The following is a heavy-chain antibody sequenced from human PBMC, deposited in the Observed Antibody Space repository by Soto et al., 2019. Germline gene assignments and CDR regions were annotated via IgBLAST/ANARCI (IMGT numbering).Heavy chain of an antibody. D-gene: IGHD3-16*01. CDR1: GGSISDYQ. CDR3: AMMRGLGEISPYWDY. V-gene: IGHV4-59*01. CDR2: IYYSGRT. Sequence: QVQLQESGPGLVKPSETLSLTCSISGGSISDYQWNWIRQPPGKGLEWIGYIYYSGRTNYNPSLKSRLTISLDTAKRQFSLRLRSVTAADTAVYYCAMMRGLGEISPYWDYWGQGALVNVSS. J-gene: IGHJ4*02.